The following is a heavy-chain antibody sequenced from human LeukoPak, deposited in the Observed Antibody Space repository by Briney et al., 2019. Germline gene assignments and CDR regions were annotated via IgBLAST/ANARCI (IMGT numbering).Heavy chain of an antibody. CDR3: AREASEKGGIDY. J-gene: IGHJ4*02. CDR1: GFTFSSYP. CDR2: ISHDVSDQ. Sequence: GGSLRLSCAASGFTFSSYPMHWVRQAPGKGLECVAVISHDVSDQSYADSVKGRFTISRDNSRKTLYLQMNSLRVEDTAVYYCAREASEKGGIDYWGQGTPVTVSS. V-gene: IGHV3-30*04. D-gene: IGHD2-2*01.